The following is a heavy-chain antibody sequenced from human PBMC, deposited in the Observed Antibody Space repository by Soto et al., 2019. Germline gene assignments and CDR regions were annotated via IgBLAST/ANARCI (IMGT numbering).Heavy chain of an antibody. CDR3: ASTEFTHYYYMDV. V-gene: IGHV4-39*01. CDR1: GGSISSSSYY. Sequence: QLQLQESGPGLVKPSETLSLTCTVSGGSISSSSYYWGWIRQPPGKGLEWIGSIYYSGSTYYNPSLKSRVTISVDTSKNQFSLKLSSVTAADTAVYYCASTEFTHYYYMDVWGKGTTVTVSS. D-gene: IGHD4-4*01. CDR2: IYYSGST. J-gene: IGHJ6*03.